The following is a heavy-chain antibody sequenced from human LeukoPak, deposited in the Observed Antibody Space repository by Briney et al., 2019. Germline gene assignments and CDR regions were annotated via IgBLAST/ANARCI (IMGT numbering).Heavy chain of an antibody. CDR1: GFTFSSSA. J-gene: IGHJ4*02. CDR3: AKALLDYGGKDAY. V-gene: IGHV3-23*01. D-gene: IGHD4-23*01. CDR2: ISNNGGYT. Sequence: GGSLRLSCAASGFTFSSSAMSWVRQAPGEGLEWVSAISNNGGYTYYADSVQGRFTISRDNSKNTLYLQMNSLRAEDTAVYYCAKALLDYGGKDAYWGQGTLVTVSS.